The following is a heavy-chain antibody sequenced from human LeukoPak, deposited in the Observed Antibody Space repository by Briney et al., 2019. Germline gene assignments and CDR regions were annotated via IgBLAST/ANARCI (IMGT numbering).Heavy chain of an antibody. V-gene: IGHV4-59*01. CDR2: IYYSGST. CDR1: GGSISSYY. D-gene: IGHD4-23*01. Sequence: PSETLSLTCTVSGGSISSYYWSWIRQPPGKGLEWIGYIYYSGSTNYNPSLKSRVTISVDTSKNQFSLKLSSVTAADTAVYYCARDIGLRGRWLRDWGQGTLVTVSS. CDR3: ARDIGLRGRWLRD. J-gene: IGHJ4*02.